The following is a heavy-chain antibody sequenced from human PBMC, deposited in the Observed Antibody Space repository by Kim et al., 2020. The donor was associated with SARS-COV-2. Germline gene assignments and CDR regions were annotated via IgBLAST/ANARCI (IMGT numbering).Heavy chain of an antibody. CDR3: ARQDGNWNFIHL. CDR2: IYRSGTT. Sequence: SETLSLTCAVSGDSISGSTFWWGWLRQPPGKGLEWIGSIYRSGTTFYNPSLESRLTMSVDTSKNQFSLKLMSVTAADTAVYYCARQDGNWNFIHLWGQGTLVTVSP. V-gene: IGHV4-39*01. J-gene: IGHJ5*02. CDR1: GDSISGSTFW. D-gene: IGHD1-7*01.